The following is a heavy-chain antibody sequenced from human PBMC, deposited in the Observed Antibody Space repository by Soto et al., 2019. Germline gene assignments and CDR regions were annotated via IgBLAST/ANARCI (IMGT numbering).Heavy chain of an antibody. CDR3: ASPVYDSSGYYSDAFDI. D-gene: IGHD3-22*01. CDR2: IIPIFGTA. CDR1: GGTFSSYA. J-gene: IGHJ3*02. Sequence: EASVKVSCKASGGTFSSYAISWVRQAPGQGLEWMGGIIPIFGTANYAQKFQGRVTITADESTSTAYMELSSLRSEDTAVYYCASPVYDSSGYYSDAFDIWGQGTMVTVS. V-gene: IGHV1-69*13.